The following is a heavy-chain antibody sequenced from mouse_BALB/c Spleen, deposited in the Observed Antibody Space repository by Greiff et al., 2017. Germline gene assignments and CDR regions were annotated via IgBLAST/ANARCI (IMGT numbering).Heavy chain of an antibody. CDR1: GYTFTSYW. CDR3: ARTTTATAWFAY. D-gene: IGHD1-2*01. V-gene: IGHV1-69*02. Sequence: QVQLQQPGAELVKPGAPVKLSCKASGYTFTSYWMNWVKQRPGRGLEWIGRIDPSDSETHYNQKFKDKATLTVDKSSSTAYIQLSSLTSEDSAVYYCARTTTATAWFAYWGQGTLVTVSA. CDR2: IDPSDSET. J-gene: IGHJ3*01.